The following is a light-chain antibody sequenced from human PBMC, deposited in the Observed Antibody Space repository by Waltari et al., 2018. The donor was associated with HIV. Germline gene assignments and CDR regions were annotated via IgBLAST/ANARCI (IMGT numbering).Light chain of an antibody. V-gene: IGKV4-1*01. CDR1: QSLLYSPNNKNF. CDR3: QQYFSTQWT. CDR2: WAS. Sequence: DIVMTQTPDSLIVSPGERASINCRSNQSLLYSPNNKNFLVCYQQKPGQPPKLLIYWASSREYGVPARFSGSGSGTNFTLTISSLQPEDVATYFCQQYFSTQWTFGQGTKV. J-gene: IGKJ1*01.